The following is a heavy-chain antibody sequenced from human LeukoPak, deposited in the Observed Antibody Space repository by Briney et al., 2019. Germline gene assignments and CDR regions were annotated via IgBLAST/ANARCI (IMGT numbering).Heavy chain of an antibody. Sequence: SETLSLTCTVSGDSISSSSYYWGWIRQPPGKGLEYIGTIYYSGSTYNNPSLKTRVTISVDTSKNQFSLKLSSVTAADTAVYYCARLHLLTGFNFGYWGQGTLVTVSS. V-gene: IGHV4-39*01. D-gene: IGHD3-9*01. CDR1: GDSISSSSYY. CDR3: ARLHLLTGFNFGY. J-gene: IGHJ4*02. CDR2: IYYSGST.